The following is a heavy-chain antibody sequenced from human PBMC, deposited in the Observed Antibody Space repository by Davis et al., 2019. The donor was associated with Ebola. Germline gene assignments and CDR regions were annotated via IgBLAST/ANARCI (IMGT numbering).Heavy chain of an antibody. CDR2: IRSKAYGGTT. CDR1: GFTFGDYA. J-gene: IGHJ4*02. Sequence: GEFLKISCTASGFTFGDYAMSWVRQAPGKGLEWVGFIRSKAYGGTTEYAASVKGRFTISRDDSKSIAYLQMNSLKTEDTAVYYSTRSQGGLGYDFWSGYYSSYYFDYWGQGTLVTVSS. CDR3: TRSQGGLGYDFWSGYYSSYYFDY. V-gene: IGHV3-49*04. D-gene: IGHD3-3*01.